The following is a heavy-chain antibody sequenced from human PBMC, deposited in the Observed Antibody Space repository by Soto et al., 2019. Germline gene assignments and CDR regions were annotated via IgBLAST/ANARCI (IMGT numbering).Heavy chain of an antibody. D-gene: IGHD6-19*01. CDR2: ISGSGGST. J-gene: IGHJ4*02. CDR3: AKHQHSSGWYSPFDY. V-gene: IGHV3-23*01. Sequence: GGSLRLSCAASGFTFSSYAMSWVRQAPGKGLEWVSAISGSGGSTYYADSVKGRFTISRDNSKNTLYLQMNSLRAEDTAVYYCAKHQHSSGWYSPFDYWGQGTLVTVSS. CDR1: GFTFSSYA.